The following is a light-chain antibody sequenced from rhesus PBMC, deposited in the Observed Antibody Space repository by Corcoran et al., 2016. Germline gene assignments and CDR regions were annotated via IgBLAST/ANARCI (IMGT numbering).Light chain of an antibody. V-gene: IGKV1-33*02. CDR2: ASS. Sequence: DIQLPQSPSSLSASVGDTVTITCKASQGISKYLAWYQQKPGKAPKLLIYASSTLQSGVPSRFSGGGSGTEFTLTISSLQPEDFATYYCQQHNSYPYSFGQGTKVEIK. J-gene: IGKJ2*01. CDR1: QGISKY. CDR3: QQHNSYPYS.